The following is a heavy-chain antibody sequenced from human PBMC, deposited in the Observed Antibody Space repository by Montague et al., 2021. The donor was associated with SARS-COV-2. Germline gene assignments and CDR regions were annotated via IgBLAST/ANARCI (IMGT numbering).Heavy chain of an antibody. V-gene: IGHV6-1*01. Sequence: CAISGDSVSSNSGAWNWIRLSPSRGLKWLGRTYYRSKWYVDYAGSVRSRITINPDTSKNQFSLQMSSVTPDDTAVYYCARSKLLRSGYSSGWYGPGWFNPWGQGTPVTVSS. CDR1: GDSVSSNSGA. J-gene: IGHJ5*02. D-gene: IGHD6-19*01. CDR2: TYYRSKWYV. CDR3: ARSKLLRSGYSSGWYGPGWFNP.